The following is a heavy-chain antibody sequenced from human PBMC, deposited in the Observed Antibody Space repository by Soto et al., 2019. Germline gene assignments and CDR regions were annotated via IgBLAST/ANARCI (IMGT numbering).Heavy chain of an antibody. Sequence: SETLSLTCTVSGGSISSSSYYWGWIRQPPGKGLEWIGSIYYSGSTYYNPSLKSRVTISVDTSKNQFSLKLSSVTAADTAVYYCARLRWDNWNYVTLGDYWGQGTLVTVSS. V-gene: IGHV4-39*01. CDR3: ARLRWDNWNYVTLGDY. D-gene: IGHD1-7*01. J-gene: IGHJ4*02. CDR2: IYYSGST. CDR1: GGSISSSSYY.